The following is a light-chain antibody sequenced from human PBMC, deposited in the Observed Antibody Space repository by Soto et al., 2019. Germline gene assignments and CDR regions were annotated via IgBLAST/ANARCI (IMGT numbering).Light chain of an antibody. J-gene: IGKJ5*01. CDR3: QQYSQWPIT. V-gene: IGKV3D-15*01. CDR1: QSVNRN. Sequence: ELVMTQSPATLSLSPGERASLSCRASQSVNRNYLAWYQQKPGQAPRLLIYGISSRATGIPARFSGSGSGTEFTLTITSLRPEDFAVYYCQQYSQWPITFGQGTRLEIK. CDR2: GIS.